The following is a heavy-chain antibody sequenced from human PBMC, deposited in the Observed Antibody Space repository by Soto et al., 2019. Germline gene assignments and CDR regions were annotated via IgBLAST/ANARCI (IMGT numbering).Heavy chain of an antibody. Sequence: PGESLKISCKGSGYSFTSYWIGWVRQMPGKGLEWMGIIYPGDSDTRYSPSFQGQVTISADKSISTAYLQWSSLKASDTAMSYCARLASGGAAAGKSYGRNVGGQGTRFTFS. CDR3: ARLASGGAAAGKSYGRNV. D-gene: IGHD6-25*01. J-gene: IGHJ6*02. V-gene: IGHV5-51*01. CDR1: GYSFTSYW. CDR2: IYPGDSDT.